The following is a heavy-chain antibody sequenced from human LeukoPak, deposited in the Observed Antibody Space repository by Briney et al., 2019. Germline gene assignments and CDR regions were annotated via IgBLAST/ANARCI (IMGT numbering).Heavy chain of an antibody. CDR1: GFTVSSNY. CDR3: AKAYGYDFWSGYAFDI. Sequence: GGSLRLSCAASGFTVSSNYMSWVRQAPGKGLEWVSAISGSGGSTYYADSVKGRFTISRDNSKNTLYLQMNSLRAEDTAVYYCAKAYGYDFWSGYAFDIWGQGTMVTVSS. CDR2: ISGSGGST. J-gene: IGHJ3*02. V-gene: IGHV3-23*01. D-gene: IGHD3-3*01.